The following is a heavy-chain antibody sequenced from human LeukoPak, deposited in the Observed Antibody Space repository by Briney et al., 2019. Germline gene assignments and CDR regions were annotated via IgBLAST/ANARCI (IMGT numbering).Heavy chain of an antibody. CDR2: IYHSGST. CDR1: GGSISGGGYS. J-gene: IGHJ4*02. CDR3: ARGGWWQAYFDY. V-gene: IGHV4-30-2*01. D-gene: IGHD2-15*01. Sequence: SQTLSLTCAVSGGSISGGGYSWSWIRQPPGKGLEWIGYIYHSGSTYYNPSLKSRVTISLDRSKNQCSLKLSSVTAADTAVYYCARGGWWQAYFDYWGQGTLVTASS.